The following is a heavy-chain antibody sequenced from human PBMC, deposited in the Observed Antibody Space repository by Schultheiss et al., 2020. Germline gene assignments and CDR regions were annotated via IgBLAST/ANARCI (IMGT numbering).Heavy chain of an antibody. CDR3: ARGGGRTWLQFFYYYGMDV. V-gene: IGHV1-69*04. CDR1: GGTFSSYA. Sequence: SVKVSCKASGGTFSSYAISWVRQAPGQGLEWMGRIIPILGIANYAQKFQGRVTITADESTSTAYMELSSLRSEDTAVYYCARGGGRTWLQFFYYYGMDVWCQGTTVTVS. CDR2: IIPILGIA. D-gene: IGHD5-24*01. J-gene: IGHJ6*02.